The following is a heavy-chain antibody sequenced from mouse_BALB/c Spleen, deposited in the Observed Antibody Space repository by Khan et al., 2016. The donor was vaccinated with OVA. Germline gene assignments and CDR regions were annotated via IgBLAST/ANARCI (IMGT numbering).Heavy chain of an antibody. CDR1: GYTFTNYV. Sequence: IQLVQSGPELVKPGASVKMSCKASGYTFTNYVLHWVKQKPGQGLEWIGYINPYNGGTKYNEKFKGQATLASDKSSITAYMELSSLTSEDSASDYCARGNWQSYYFDYWGQGTTLTLSS. V-gene: IGHV1S136*01. D-gene: IGHD4-1*01. CDR3: ARGNWQSYYFDY. CDR2: INPYNGGT. J-gene: IGHJ2*01.